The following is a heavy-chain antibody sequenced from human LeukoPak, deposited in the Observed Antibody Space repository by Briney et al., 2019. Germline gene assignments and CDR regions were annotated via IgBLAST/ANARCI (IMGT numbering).Heavy chain of an antibody. CDR2: ISSSGSTI. Sequence: SGGSLRLSCAASGFTFSSYEMNWVRQAPGKGLEWVSYISSSGSTIYYADSLKGRFTISRDNAKNSLYLQMNSLRAEDTAVYYCAKPFIFGAFDIWGQGTMVTVSS. CDR3: AKPFIFGAFDI. D-gene: IGHD3-9*01. CDR1: GFTFSSYE. V-gene: IGHV3-48*03. J-gene: IGHJ3*02.